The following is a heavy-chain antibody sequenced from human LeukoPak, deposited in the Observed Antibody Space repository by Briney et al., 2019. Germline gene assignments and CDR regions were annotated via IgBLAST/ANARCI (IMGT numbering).Heavy chain of an antibody. CDR1: GFTFSSYE. CDR2: ITYSGSSI. D-gene: IGHD5/OR15-5a*01. V-gene: IGHV3-48*03. J-gene: IGHJ3*02. Sequence: GGSLRLSCAASGFTFSSYEMNWVRKAPGKGLEWVSYITYSGSSIYYADSVKGRFTISRDNAKNSLYLQMNTLRAEDTAVYYCARRWSTDNDDTFDIWGQGTMVTVSS. CDR3: ARRWSTDNDDTFDI.